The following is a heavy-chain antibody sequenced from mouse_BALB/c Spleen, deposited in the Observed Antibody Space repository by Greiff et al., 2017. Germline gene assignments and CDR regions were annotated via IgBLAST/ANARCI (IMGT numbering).Heavy chain of an antibody. CDR3: ARSGRGAMDY. D-gene: IGHD3-1*01. CDR2: IYPGNGDT. J-gene: IGHJ4*01. Sequence: LQQPGAELVKPGASVKMSCKASGYTFTSYNMHWVKQTPGQGLEWIGAIYPGNGDTSYNQKFKGKATLTADKSSSTAYMQLSSLTSEDSAVYYCARSGRGAMDYWGQGTSVTVSS. CDR1: GYTFTSYN. V-gene: IGHV1-12*01.